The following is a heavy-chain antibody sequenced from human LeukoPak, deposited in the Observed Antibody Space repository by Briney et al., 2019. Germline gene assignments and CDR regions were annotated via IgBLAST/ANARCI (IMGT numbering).Heavy chain of an antibody. CDR2: ISGSGDDT. CDR1: GFTFSSYA. V-gene: IGHV3-23*01. J-gene: IGHJ4*02. CDR3: AKDQGSSGTFDY. Sequence: GGSLRLSCAASGFTFSSYAMSWVRQSPGKGLEWVSSISGSGDDTYYADSVKGRFTISRDNSKNTLYLQMNSLRAEDTAVYYCAKDQGSSGTFDYWGQGTLVTVSS. D-gene: IGHD6-19*01.